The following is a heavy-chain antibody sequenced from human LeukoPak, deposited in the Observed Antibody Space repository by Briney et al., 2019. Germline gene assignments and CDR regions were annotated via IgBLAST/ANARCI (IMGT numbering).Heavy chain of an antibody. Sequence: AASVKVSCKASGYTFTSYYMHWARQAPGQGLEWMGIINPSGGSTSYAQKFRGRVTMTRDMSTSTVYMELSSLRSEDTAVYYCARDIYCSSTSCVEAYWGQGTLVTVSS. V-gene: IGHV1-46*01. CDR3: ARDIYCSSTSCVEAY. CDR1: GYTFTSYY. CDR2: INPSGGST. D-gene: IGHD2-2*01. J-gene: IGHJ4*02.